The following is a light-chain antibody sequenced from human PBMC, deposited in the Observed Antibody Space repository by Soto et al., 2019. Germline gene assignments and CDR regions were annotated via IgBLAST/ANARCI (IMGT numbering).Light chain of an antibody. CDR3: SSYTSDSSYV. CDR2: AVS. CDR1: SSDVGLYDY. J-gene: IGLJ1*01. V-gene: IGLV2-14*01. Sequence: QSALTQPASASGSPGQSITISCTGTSSDVGLYDYVSWYQQHPGKAPQLMIYAVSNRPSGVSNRFSASKSGNTASLFISGLQAEDEADYYCSSYTSDSSYVFGYGTKVTVL.